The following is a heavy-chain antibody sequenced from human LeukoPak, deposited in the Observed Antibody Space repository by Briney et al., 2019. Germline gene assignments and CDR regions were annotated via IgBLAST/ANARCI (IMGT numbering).Heavy chain of an antibody. D-gene: IGHD6-13*01. Sequence: GSSVKVSCKASGGTFSSYAISWVRQAPGQGLEWMGGIIPIFGTANYAQKFQGRVTITADKSTSTAYMELRSLRSDDTAVYYCARVGGGSSWYRDYYYMDVWGKGTTVTISS. CDR2: IIPIFGTA. CDR3: ARVGGGSSWYRDYYYMDV. J-gene: IGHJ6*03. CDR1: GGTFSSYA. V-gene: IGHV1-69*06.